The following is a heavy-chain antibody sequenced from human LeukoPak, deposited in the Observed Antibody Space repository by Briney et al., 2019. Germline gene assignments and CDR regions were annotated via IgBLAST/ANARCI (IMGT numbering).Heavy chain of an antibody. Sequence: ASVKVSCMASGYTFTNYYMHWVRQAPGQGLEWMGIIHPSGGTTSYAQKFQGRLTMTRHTSTSTVYMELSSLRSEDTAVYYCAKDSAAPGTRGWFAPWGQGNLVTVSS. CDR2: IHPSGGTT. V-gene: IGHV1-46*01. CDR3: AKDSAAPGTRGWFAP. CDR1: GYTFTNYY. J-gene: IGHJ5*02. D-gene: IGHD6-13*01.